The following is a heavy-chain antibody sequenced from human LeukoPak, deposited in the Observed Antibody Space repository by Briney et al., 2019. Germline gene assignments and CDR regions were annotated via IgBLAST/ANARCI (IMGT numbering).Heavy chain of an antibody. J-gene: IGHJ3*02. Sequence: ASVKVSCKTSGYTFTSYYVHWVRPAPGQGLEWMGTINPNSGSTTYAQKVQDGVTMTRDTSTSTVHMELSSLRSEDTAVYYCAMGVGTSAFDIWGQGTMVTVSS. CDR1: GYTFTSYY. CDR2: INPNSGST. CDR3: AMGVGTSAFDI. D-gene: IGHD1-14*01. V-gene: IGHV1-46*01.